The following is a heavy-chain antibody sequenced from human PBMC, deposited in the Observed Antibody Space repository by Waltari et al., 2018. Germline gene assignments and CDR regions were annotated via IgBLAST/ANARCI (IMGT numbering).Heavy chain of an antibody. V-gene: IGHV3-23*01. J-gene: IGHJ4*02. Sequence: EVQLLESGGGLVQPGGSLRLSCTASGLSFSTYGMTWVRQAPGKGLEWVSSISPNSISTYYADSVKGRFTSARDNSKSTVILQRSSLRVEDTAIYYCAKGQGGRRWYFDYWGQGSHVTVSS. CDR2: ISPNSIST. CDR1: GLSFSTYG. D-gene: IGHD3-16*01. CDR3: AKGQGGRRWYFDY.